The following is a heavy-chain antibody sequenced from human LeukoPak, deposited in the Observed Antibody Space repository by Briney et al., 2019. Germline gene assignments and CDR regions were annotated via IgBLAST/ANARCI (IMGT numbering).Heavy chain of an antibody. CDR2: ITRNNAIL. J-gene: IGHJ4*02. CDR3: ARGDILTTRLLDS. V-gene: IGHV3-20*04. CDR1: GFTFSSYA. Sequence: PGGSLRLSCAASGFTFSSYAMSWVRQAPGKGLEWVSGITRNNAILGYVDSVKGRFTISRDSAKNSLYLQMNSLRPEDTAFYYCARGDILTTRLLDSWGLGTLVTVSS. D-gene: IGHD3-9*01.